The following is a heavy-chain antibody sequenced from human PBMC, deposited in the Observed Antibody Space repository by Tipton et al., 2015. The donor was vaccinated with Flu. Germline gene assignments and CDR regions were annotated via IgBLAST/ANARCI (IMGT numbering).Heavy chain of an antibody. CDR2: INTDGSTA. CDR1: GFTFSNYW. Sequence: AASGFTFSNYWLHWVRRAPGKGLVWVSHINTDGSTASYADSVKGRFTISRDNAKNTLYLQMNSLRAEDTAIYYCVRAQASTRELNYWGQGTLVTVSS. V-gene: IGHV3-74*01. J-gene: IGHJ4*02. D-gene: IGHD1-26*01. CDR3: VRAQASTRELNY.